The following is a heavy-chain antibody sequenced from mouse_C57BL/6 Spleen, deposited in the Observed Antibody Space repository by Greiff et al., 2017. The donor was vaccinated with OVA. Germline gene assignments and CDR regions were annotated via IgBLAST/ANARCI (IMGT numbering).Heavy chain of an antibody. CDR2: INPYNGGT. V-gene: IGHV1-19*01. Sequence: VQLKESGPVLVKPGASVKMSCKASGYTFTDYYMNWVKQSHGKSLEWIGVINPYNGGTSYNQKFKGKATLTVDKSSSTAYMELNSLTSEDSAVYYCARSDGYYPWYFDVWGTGTTVTVSS. D-gene: IGHD2-3*01. CDR1: GYTFTDYY. CDR3: ARSDGYYPWYFDV. J-gene: IGHJ1*03.